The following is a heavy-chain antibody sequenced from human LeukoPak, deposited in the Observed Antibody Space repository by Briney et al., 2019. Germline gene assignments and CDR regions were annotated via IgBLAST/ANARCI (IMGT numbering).Heavy chain of an antibody. CDR1: GGSFSGYY. J-gene: IGHJ3*02. V-gene: IGHV4-34*01. Sequence: SETLSLTCAVYGGSFSGYYWSWIRQPPGKGLEWIGEINHSGSTNYNPSLKSRVTISVDTSKNQFSLKLSSVTAADTAVYYCARAGPRAAFDIWGQGTMVTVSS. CDR2: INHSGST. CDR3: ARAGPRAAFDI.